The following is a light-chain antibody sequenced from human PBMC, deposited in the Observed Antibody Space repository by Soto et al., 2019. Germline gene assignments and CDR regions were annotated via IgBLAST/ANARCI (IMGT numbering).Light chain of an antibody. CDR3: QQYNSYSST. J-gene: IGKJ3*01. V-gene: IGKV1-5*01. CDR1: QSISSR. Sequence: DIQMTQSPSTLSASVGDRVTITCRASQSISSRLAWYQQKPGQAPKVLIYDASSLESGVPSRFSGSGSGTEFTLTISSLQPDDFATYYCQQYNSYSSTFGPGTKVDN. CDR2: DAS.